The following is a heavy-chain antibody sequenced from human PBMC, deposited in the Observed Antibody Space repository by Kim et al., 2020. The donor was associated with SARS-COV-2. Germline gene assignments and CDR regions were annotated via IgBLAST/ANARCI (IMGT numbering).Heavy chain of an antibody. D-gene: IGHD6-13*01. CDR3: ARDGGRAAAGIDY. V-gene: IGHV1-18*01. CDR2: ISTYNGDI. J-gene: IGHJ4*01. CDR1: GYTFSSHG. Sequence: ASVKVSCKASGYTFSSHGITWVRQAPGQGLEWMGLISTYNGDITYAQKFQGRVTMITDTSTSTAYMELRSLSSDDTAVYYCARDGGRAAAGIDYCGHGTL.